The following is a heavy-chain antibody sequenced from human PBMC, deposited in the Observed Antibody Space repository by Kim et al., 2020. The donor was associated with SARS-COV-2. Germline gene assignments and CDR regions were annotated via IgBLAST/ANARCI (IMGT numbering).Heavy chain of an antibody. V-gene: IGHV3-43*02. CDR3: ARGQQWLIKN. Sequence: GGSLRLSCAASGFTLDDYAIQWVRQVPGKGLEWVSLISRDGGEIKYADSVKVRFTISRDNSKKPVYLQMNSLRSEYTALYYCARGQQWLIKNWGQGTPVTVSS. J-gene: IGHJ4*02. D-gene: IGHD6-19*01. CDR1: GFTLDDYA. CDR2: ISRDGGEI.